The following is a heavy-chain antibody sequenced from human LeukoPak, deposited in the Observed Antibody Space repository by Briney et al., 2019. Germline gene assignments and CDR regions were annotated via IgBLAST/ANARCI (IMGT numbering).Heavy chain of an antibody. CDR1: GFTLSSNY. CDR3: ARGLGDHYSSKHWYYFDY. V-gene: IGHV3-66*01. D-gene: IGHD6-13*01. CDR2: IYSGGST. J-gene: IGHJ4*02. Sequence: GGSLRLSCAASGFTLSSNYMSWVRQAPGKGLEGVSVIYSGGSTYYADSVKGRFTISRDNSKNTLYLQMSSLRAEDTAVYYCARGLGDHYSSKHWYYFDYWGQGTLVTVSS.